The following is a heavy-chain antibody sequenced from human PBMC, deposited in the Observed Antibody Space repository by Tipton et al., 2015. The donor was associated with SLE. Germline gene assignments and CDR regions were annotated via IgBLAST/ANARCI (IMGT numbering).Heavy chain of an antibody. D-gene: IGHD3-22*01. CDR1: GGSISSKNYY. CDR2: IHYSGST. Sequence: TLSLTCTVSGGSISSKNYYWGWIRQPPGKGLEWIGSIHYSGSTYDNPSFKSRVTISVDTSKNQFSLKLSSVTAADTAVYYCARYFYDSSGVCLFDFWGQGTLVTVS. V-gene: IGHV4-39*07. J-gene: IGHJ4*02. CDR3: ARYFYDSSGVCLFDF.